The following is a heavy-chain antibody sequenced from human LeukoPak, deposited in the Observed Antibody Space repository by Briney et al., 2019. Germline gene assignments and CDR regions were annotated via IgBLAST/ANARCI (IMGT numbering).Heavy chain of an antibody. CDR3: ARDLWLGERGLLFFEY. J-gene: IGHJ4*02. CDR1: GFTFRRHW. CDR2: MRDDGSEE. D-gene: IGHD1-1*01. Sequence: GGSLRLSCAASGFTFRRHWMSWVRQAPGKGLEWVANMRDDGSEEFYVNSVKGRFTISRDNAKNSLYLQMDSLRAEDTAVYYCARDLWLGERGLLFFEYWGQGALVTVAS. V-gene: IGHV3-7*01.